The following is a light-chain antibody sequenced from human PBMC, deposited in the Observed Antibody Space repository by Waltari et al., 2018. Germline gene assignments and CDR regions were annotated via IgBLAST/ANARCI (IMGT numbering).Light chain of an antibody. V-gene: IGLV2-23*01. CDR3: CSYAGSSTYV. CDR1: SSDVGSYNL. Sequence: QSALTQPASVSGSPGQSITISCTGTSSDVGSYNLVSWYQQHPCKAPELRIYDGSKRPSGVSSRCSGSKSGNTASLTISGRQAEDEADYYCCSYAGSSTYVFGTGTKVTVL. J-gene: IGLJ1*01. CDR2: DGS.